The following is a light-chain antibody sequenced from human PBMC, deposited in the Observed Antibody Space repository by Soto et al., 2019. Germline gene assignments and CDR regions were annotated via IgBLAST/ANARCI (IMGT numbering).Light chain of an antibody. CDR3: QQYHHWPVT. Sequence: EIVLTQSPGTLSLSPGESATLSCRASQSVNSRFLAWYQHTPGQAPRLLISGASTGATGLPSRFSGSGSGTDFTLTIDSLQSEDVAVYYCQQYHHWPVTFGGGTKVDIK. V-gene: IGKV3-15*01. J-gene: IGKJ4*01. CDR2: GAS. CDR1: QSVNSRF.